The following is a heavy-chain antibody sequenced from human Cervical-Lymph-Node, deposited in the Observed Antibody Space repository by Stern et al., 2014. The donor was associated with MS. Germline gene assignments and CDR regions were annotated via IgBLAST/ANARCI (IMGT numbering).Heavy chain of an antibody. CDR3: ARLRGYNVLTGYLDY. V-gene: IGHV1-46*02. CDR1: GYTFNNFY. Sequence: VQLVESGAEVKKPGASAKISCKASGYTFNNFYMHWVRQAPGQGLEWMGIINPIGDSTSYAQKFEGRVTMTRDTSTSTVNMELSSLTSGDTAVYYCARLRGYNVLTGYLDYWGQGTLVTVSS. D-gene: IGHD3-9*01. J-gene: IGHJ4*02. CDR2: INPIGDST.